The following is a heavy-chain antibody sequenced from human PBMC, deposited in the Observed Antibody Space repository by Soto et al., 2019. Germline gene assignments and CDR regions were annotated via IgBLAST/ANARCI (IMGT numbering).Heavy chain of an antibody. J-gene: IGHJ4*02. V-gene: IGHV1-69*01. D-gene: IGHD3-22*01. CDR1: GCTFSSYA. CDR3: ARAYYYDSSGYPNYYFDY. Sequence: ASVKVSCKASGCTFSSYAISGVRQAPGQGLEWMGGIIPIFGTANYAQKFQGRVTITADESTSTAYMELSSLRSEDTAVYYCARAYYYDSSGYPNYYFDYWGQGTLVTVSS. CDR2: IIPIFGTA.